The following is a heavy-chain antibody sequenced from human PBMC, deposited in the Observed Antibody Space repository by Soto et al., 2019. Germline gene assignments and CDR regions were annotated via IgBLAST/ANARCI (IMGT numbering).Heavy chain of an antibody. Sequence: QVQLVESGGGVVQPGRSLRLSCAASGFTFSSYGMHWVRQAPGKGLEWVAVISYDGSNKYYADSVKGRFTISRDNSKNTLYLQMNSLRAEDTAVYYCAKANWNDVLDYWGQGTLVTVSS. CDR1: GFTFSSYG. V-gene: IGHV3-30*18. CDR2: ISYDGSNK. CDR3: AKANWNDVLDY. D-gene: IGHD1-1*01. J-gene: IGHJ4*02.